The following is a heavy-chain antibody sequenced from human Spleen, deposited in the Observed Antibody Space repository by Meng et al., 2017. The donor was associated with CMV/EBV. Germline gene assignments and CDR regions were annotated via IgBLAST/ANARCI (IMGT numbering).Heavy chain of an antibody. Sequence: TVSGGSISSGGYYWSWIRQHPGKGPEYIGYIYYRGSTYYNPSLESRVTISVDTSKNQFSLRLTSVTAADTAVYYCARDRSTDFWSPIRWGQGALVTVSS. CDR2: IYYRGST. J-gene: IGHJ4*02. V-gene: IGHV4-31*02. D-gene: IGHD3-3*01. CDR3: ARDRSTDFWSPIR. CDR1: GGSISSGGYY.